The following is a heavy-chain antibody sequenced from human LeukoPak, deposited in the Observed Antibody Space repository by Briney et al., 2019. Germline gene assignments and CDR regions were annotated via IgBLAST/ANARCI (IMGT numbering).Heavy chain of an antibody. Sequence: SETLSLTCTVSGGSISSSSYYWGWIRQPPGKGLEWIGSIYYSGSTYYNPSLKSRVTISVDTSKNQFSLKLSSVTAADTAVYYCASEPPKQWLVRNYWGQGTLVTVSS. J-gene: IGHJ4*02. V-gene: IGHV4-39*01. D-gene: IGHD6-19*01. CDR1: GGSISSSSYY. CDR2: IYYSGST. CDR3: ASEPPKQWLVRNY.